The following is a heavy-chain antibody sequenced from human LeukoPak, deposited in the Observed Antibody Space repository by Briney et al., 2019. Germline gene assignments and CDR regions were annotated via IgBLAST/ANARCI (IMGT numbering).Heavy chain of an antibody. D-gene: IGHD1-20*01. J-gene: IGHJ4*02. V-gene: IGHV3-23*01. Sequence: PGGSLRLSCAASGFTFTSYAMSWVRQAPGKGLEWVSVLTGDGNTYYADSVKGRFTNSRDDSKNTLFLQMNSLRAEDTAVYFCAKVKWKLIGYFDDWGQGTLVTVSS. CDR1: GFTFTSYA. CDR3: AKVKWKLIGYFDD. CDR2: LTGDGNT.